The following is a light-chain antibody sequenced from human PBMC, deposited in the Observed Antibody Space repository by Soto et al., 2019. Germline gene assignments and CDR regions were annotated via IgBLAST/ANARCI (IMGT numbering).Light chain of an antibody. V-gene: IGKV1-5*01. J-gene: IGKJ1*01. CDR3: QQYQSYSS. CDR1: QSISTW. CDR2: DAS. Sequence: DIQMTQSPSTLSASLGDRVTITCRASQSISTWLAWYQQKPGKAPKFLIYDASSLESGVPSRFSGSGSGTEFTLTISSLQPDDFATYYCQQYQSYSSFGQGTKVDI.